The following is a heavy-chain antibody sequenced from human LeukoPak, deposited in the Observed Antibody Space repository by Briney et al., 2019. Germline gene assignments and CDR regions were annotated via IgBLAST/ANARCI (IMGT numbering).Heavy chain of an antibody. CDR3: ARDTSGSYRPWSQYFDY. CDR1: GFTFSNFW. CDR2: IKKDGSEI. Sequence: GGSLRLSCEGSGFTFSNFWMSWVRQAPGKGLEWVANIKKDGSEIYYVDSVKGRFSISRDNAKNSLYLQMNSLRAEDTAVYYCARDTSGSYRPWSQYFDYWGQGTLVTVSS. J-gene: IGHJ4*02. V-gene: IGHV3-7*01. D-gene: IGHD1-26*01.